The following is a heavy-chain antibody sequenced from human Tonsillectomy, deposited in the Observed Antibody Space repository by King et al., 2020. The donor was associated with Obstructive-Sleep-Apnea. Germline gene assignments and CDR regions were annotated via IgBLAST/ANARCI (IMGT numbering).Heavy chain of an antibody. D-gene: IGHD6-19*01. CDR1: GGSISSYY. Sequence: VQLQESGPGLVKPSETLSLTCTVSGGSISSYYWSWIRQPPGKGLEWIGYIYYIGSTNYNPSLTSRVTMSVDTSKNQFSLRVNSVTAADTAVYYCAITVVAGIIGWFDPWGQGFLVTVSS. J-gene: IGHJ5*02. CDR3: AITVVAGIIGWFDP. V-gene: IGHV4-59*01. CDR2: IYYIGST.